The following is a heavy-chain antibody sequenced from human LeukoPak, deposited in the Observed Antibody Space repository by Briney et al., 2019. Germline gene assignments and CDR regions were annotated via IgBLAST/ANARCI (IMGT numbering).Heavy chain of an antibody. J-gene: IGHJ5*02. V-gene: IGHV3-23*01. Sequence: GRSRSLSWAVYALTFSSYSMSWDRHPPGKGLEWVSAISGSGGSTYYADSVKGRFTISRDNSKNTLYLQMNSLRAEDTAVHYCAKAPRYSSSWNWFDPWGQGTLVTVSS. D-gene: IGHD6-13*01. CDR3: AKAPRYSSSWNWFDP. CDR2: ISGSGGST. CDR1: ALTFSSYS.